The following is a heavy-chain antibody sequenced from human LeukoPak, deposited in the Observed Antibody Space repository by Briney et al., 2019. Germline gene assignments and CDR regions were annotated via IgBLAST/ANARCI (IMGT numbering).Heavy chain of an antibody. Sequence: GGSLRLSCAASGFTFSNYAMSWVRQAPGKGLEWVSVISGSGTSTYYADSVRGRFTISRDNSKNTLYLQMNSLRAEDTAVYYCVKDLPVRYYDSSGYYPTWGQGTLVTVSS. CDR2: ISGSGTST. CDR3: VKDLPVRYYDSSGYYPT. D-gene: IGHD3-22*01. CDR1: GFTFSNYA. J-gene: IGHJ5*02. V-gene: IGHV3-23*01.